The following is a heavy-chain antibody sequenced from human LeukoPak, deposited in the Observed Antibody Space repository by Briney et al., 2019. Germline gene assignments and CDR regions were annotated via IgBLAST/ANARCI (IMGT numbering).Heavy chain of an antibody. Sequence: ASVKVSCKDSGYTLTELSMHWVRQAPGKGLEWMGGFDPEDGETIYAQKFQGRVTMTEDTSTDTAYMELSSLRSEDTAVYYCAKSIVGATWAAFDIWGQGTMVTVSS. V-gene: IGHV1-24*01. CDR3: AKSIVGATWAAFDI. J-gene: IGHJ3*02. CDR2: FDPEDGET. CDR1: GYTLTELS. D-gene: IGHD1-26*01.